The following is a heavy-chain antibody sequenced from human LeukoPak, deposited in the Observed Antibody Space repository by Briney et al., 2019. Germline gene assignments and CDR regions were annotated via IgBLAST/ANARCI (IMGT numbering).Heavy chain of an antibody. J-gene: IGHJ4*02. CDR3: ARESFDSSGNYLDY. Sequence: PSETLSLTCAVYGGSFSGYYWSWIRQPPGKGLEWIGYIYYSGSTNYNPSLKSRVTISVDTSKNQFSLKLSSVTAADTAVYYCARESFDSSGNYLDYWGQGTLVTVSS. CDR1: GGSFSGYY. CDR2: IYYSGST. V-gene: IGHV4-59*01. D-gene: IGHD3-22*01.